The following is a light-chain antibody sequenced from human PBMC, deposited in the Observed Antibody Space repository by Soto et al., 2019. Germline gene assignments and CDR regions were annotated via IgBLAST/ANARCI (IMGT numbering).Light chain of an antibody. V-gene: IGKV1-27*01. Sequence: DIQMTQSPSSLSASLGDRVTITCRASQGIANYLAWYQHKPGKVPNLLIYGAVTLQSGVPPRFSGSGSGTDFSLTISSLQAEDVATYYCQNYHSAPFTFGPGTKVHIK. CDR2: GAV. CDR1: QGIANY. J-gene: IGKJ3*01. CDR3: QNYHSAPFT.